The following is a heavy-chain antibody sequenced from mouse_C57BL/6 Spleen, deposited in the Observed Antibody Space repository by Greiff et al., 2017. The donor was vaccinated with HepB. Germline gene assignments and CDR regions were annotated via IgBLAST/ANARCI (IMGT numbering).Heavy chain of an antibody. D-gene: IGHD1-1*01. CDR1: GYAFTNYL. Sequence: VQLQQSGAELVRPGTSVKVSCKASGYAFTNYLIEWVKQRPGQGLEWIGVINPGSGGTNYNEKFKGKATLTADKSSSTAYMQLSSLTSEDSAVYFCARSGTTVEDWYFDVWGTGTTVTVSS. CDR2: INPGSGGT. J-gene: IGHJ1*03. CDR3: ARSGTTVEDWYFDV. V-gene: IGHV1-54*01.